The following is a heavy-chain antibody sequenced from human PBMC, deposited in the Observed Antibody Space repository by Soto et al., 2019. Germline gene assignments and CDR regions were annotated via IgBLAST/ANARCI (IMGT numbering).Heavy chain of an antibody. CDR2: INPSGGST. D-gene: IGHD6-19*01. J-gene: IGHJ3*02. V-gene: IGHV1-46*03. CDR1: GYTFTSYY. CDR3: AREAVRGIAVSSDAFDS. Sequence: QVQLVQSGAEVKKPGASVKVSCKASGYTFTSYYMHWVRQAPGQGLEWMGIINPSGGSTSYAQKFQGRVTMTRDTSTSTVYMELSSLRSEDTAVYYCAREAVRGIAVSSDAFDSWGEGTMVTVSS.